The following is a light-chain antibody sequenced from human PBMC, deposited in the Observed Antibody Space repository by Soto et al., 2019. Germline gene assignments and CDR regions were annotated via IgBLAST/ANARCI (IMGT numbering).Light chain of an antibody. Sequence: ENMLTQSPATLSLSTGEGATLSCRARQSITNYLAWYQQKPGQAPRLLIYDASNRATGIPARFSGSGSGTDFTLTISSLEPEDFAVYYCQQLSNWPQIPFGQGTRLEI. V-gene: IGKV3-11*01. CDR2: DAS. CDR1: QSITNY. J-gene: IGKJ5*01. CDR3: QQLSNWPQIP.